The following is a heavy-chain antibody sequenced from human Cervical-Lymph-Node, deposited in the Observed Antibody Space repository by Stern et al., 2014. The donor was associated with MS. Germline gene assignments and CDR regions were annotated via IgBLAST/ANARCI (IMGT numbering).Heavy chain of an antibody. CDR1: GASIRSYS. V-gene: IGHV4-59*01. CDR2: IYYSGSS. J-gene: IGHJ4*02. Sequence: QLQLQESGPGLVKPSETLSLTCTVSGASIRSYSWSWIRQTPGKGLEWIGYIYYSGSSNQNPSLKSRFTISVDTSKNQFSLRLRSVTAVDTAVYYCAGGSTVGAPDFWGQGTLVTVSS. CDR3: AGGSTVGAPDF. D-gene: IGHD4-23*01.